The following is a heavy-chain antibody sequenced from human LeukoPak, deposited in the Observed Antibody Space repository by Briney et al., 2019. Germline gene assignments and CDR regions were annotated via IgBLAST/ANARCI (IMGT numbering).Heavy chain of an antibody. CDR2: IYYSGST. D-gene: IGHD3-22*01. V-gene: IGHV4-59*01. CDR1: GGSISTYY. J-gene: IGHJ4*02. CDR3: ARGNYDSSGYYPRVDY. Sequence: SETLALICSVSGGSISTYYWSCILQSPIKGLEWIGHIYYSGSTNYNPSLKCRVTISVDTSKNQFPLKLNSVTAADTAVYFCARGNYDSSGYYPRVDYWGQGTLVTVSS.